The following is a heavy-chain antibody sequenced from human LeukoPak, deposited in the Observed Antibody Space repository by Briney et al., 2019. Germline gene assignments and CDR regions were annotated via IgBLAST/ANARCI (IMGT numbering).Heavy chain of an antibody. CDR2: IIPIFGTA. Sequence: ASVKVSCKASGGTFSSYAISWVRQAPGQGLEWMGGIIPIFGTANYAQKFQGRGTITADKSTSTAYMELSSLRSEDTAVYYCARVEVWFGESHRYYYYGMDVWGKGTTVTVSS. J-gene: IGHJ6*04. CDR3: ARVEVWFGESHRYYYYGMDV. V-gene: IGHV1-69*06. CDR1: GGTFSSYA. D-gene: IGHD3-10*01.